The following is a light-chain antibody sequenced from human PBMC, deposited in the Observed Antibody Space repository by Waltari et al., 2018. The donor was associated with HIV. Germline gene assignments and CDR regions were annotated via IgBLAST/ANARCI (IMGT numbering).Light chain of an antibody. CDR2: NNN. CDR1: SSNIGSNP. Sequence: SGSSSNIGSNPVDWYQKLPGTAPRLLIYNNNQRPSGVPDRFSGSKSGTSASLAISVLQSEDEADYYCAAWDDSLNGHVLFGGGTKLTVL. J-gene: IGLJ2*01. V-gene: IGLV1-44*01. CDR3: AAWDDSLNGHVL.